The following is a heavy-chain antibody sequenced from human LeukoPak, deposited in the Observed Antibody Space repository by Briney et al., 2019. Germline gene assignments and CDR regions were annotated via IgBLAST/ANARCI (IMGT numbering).Heavy chain of an antibody. Sequence: GASVKVSCEASGYTFTSYYMHWVRQAPGQGLEWMGIINPTGGSTSYAQKFQGRVTTTRDMSTSTVYMELSSLRSEDTAVYYCARDLFGSSSWYYFDYWGQGTLVTVSS. CDR2: INPTGGST. CDR1: GYTFTSYY. V-gene: IGHV1-46*01. D-gene: IGHD6-13*01. J-gene: IGHJ4*02. CDR3: ARDLFGSSSWYYFDY.